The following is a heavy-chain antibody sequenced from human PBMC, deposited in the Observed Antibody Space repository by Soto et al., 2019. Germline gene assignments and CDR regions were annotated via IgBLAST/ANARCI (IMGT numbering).Heavy chain of an antibody. Sequence: QVQLVQSGSEVKKPGASVKVSCKASGYTFIIYGISWVRQAPGQGLEWRGWISANNGNTNYAQKLQGRVTMTTDTSTSTDYMELRSLTSDVTAVYSCARDRFSDNSSGSNYDVGDLDSFDYRGQGTLVTVSS. V-gene: IGHV1-18*01. J-gene: IGHJ4*02. CDR2: ISANNGNT. CDR1: GYTFIIYG. D-gene: IGHD3-10*01. CDR3: ARDRFSDNSSGSNYDVGDLDSFDY.